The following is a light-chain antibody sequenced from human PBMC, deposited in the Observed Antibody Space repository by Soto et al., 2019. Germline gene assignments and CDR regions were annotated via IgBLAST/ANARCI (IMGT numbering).Light chain of an antibody. CDR2: GAS. Sequence: EIVLTQSPGTLSLSPGERATLSCRASQSVSSSYLAWHQQKPGQAPRLLIYGASSRATGIPDRFSGSGSGTDFTLTISSLEPEDFAVYYCQQYGSSPYTFGQGTKLEIK. V-gene: IGKV3-20*01. CDR3: QQYGSSPYT. J-gene: IGKJ2*01. CDR1: QSVSSSY.